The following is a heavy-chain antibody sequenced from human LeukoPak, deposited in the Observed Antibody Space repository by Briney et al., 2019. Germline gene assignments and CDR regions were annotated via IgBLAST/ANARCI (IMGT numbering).Heavy chain of an antibody. CDR3: ARDRGSGYDEFDY. J-gene: IGHJ4*02. CDR2: ISSNGGST. CDR1: GFTFSSYA. V-gene: IGHV3-64*01. Sequence: GGSLRLSCAASGFTFSSYAMHWVRQAPGKGLEYVSAISSNGGSTYYANSVKGRFTISRDNSKNTLYLQMGSLRAEDMAVYYCARDRGSGYDEFDYWGQGTLVTVSS. D-gene: IGHD5-12*01.